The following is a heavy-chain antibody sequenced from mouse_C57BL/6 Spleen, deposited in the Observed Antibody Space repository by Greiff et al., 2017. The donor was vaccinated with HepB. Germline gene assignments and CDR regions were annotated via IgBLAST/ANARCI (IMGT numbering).Heavy chain of an antibody. V-gene: IGHV1-64*01. J-gene: IGHJ1*03. CDR3: ASGYGSSYGDFDV. Sequence: QVQLQQPGAELVKPGASVKLSCKASGYTFTSYWMHWVKQRPGQGLEWIGMIHPNSGSTNYNEKFKSKATLTVDKSSSTAYMQLSSLTSEDSAVYYCASGYGSSYGDFDVWGTGTTVTVSS. CDR1: GYTFTSYW. D-gene: IGHD1-1*01. CDR2: IHPNSGST.